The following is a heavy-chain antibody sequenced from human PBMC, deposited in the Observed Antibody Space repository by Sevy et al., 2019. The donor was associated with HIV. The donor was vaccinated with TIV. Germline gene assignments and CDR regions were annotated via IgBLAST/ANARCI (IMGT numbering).Heavy chain of an antibody. D-gene: IGHD4-4*01. J-gene: IGHJ6*02. Sequence: GGSLRLSCAVSGFAVSDNCMSWVRQSPGKGLEWVSVIFSGGRTSYADSVKGRFTVSRDGSKNTLYLQMDNLRAADTDTYYCARDRIVHNDYIFVAYYYGMDVWGQGTTVTVSS. V-gene: IGHV3-53*01. CDR2: IFSGGRT. CDR1: GFAVSDNC. CDR3: ARDRIVHNDYIFVAYYYGMDV.